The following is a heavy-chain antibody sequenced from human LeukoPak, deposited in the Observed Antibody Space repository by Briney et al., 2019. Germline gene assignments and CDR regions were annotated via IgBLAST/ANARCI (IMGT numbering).Heavy chain of an antibody. V-gene: IGHV4-34*09. CDR3: ARALGRYDYVWGSYRPNYFDY. Sequence: SETLSLTCAVYGGSFSGYYWSWIRQPPGKGLEWIGEINHSGSTNYNPSLKGRVTISVDTSKNQFSLKLSSVTAADTAVYYCARALGRYDYVWGSYRPNYFDYWGQGILVTVSS. CDR2: INHSGST. CDR1: GGSFSGYY. D-gene: IGHD3-16*02. J-gene: IGHJ4*02.